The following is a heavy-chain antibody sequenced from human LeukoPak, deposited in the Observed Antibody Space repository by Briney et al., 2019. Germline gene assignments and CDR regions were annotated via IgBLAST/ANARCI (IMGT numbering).Heavy chain of an antibody. CDR1: GGSISSYY. D-gene: IGHD5-12*01. CDR2: IYYSGST. CDR3: REIVAGLGVSFDI. V-gene: IGHV4-59*08. Sequence: SETLSLTCTVSGGSISSYYWSWIRQPPGKGLEWIGYIYYSGSTNYNPSLKSRVAISVDTSKNQFSLKLSSVTAADTAVYYAREIVAGLGVSFDIWGQGTMVTVSS. J-gene: IGHJ3*02.